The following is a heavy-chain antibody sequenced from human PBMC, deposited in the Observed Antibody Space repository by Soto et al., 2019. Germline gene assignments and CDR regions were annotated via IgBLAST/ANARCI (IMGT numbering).Heavy chain of an antibody. CDR1: GLTFGSRA. D-gene: IGHD3-10*01. V-gene: IGHV3-23*01. CDR3: ARGSTDSYPGSRIFDI. CDR2: ITDTGGDA. J-gene: IGHJ4*02. Sequence: VGSLRLSCVASGLTFGSRAMSWVRQAPGEGLQWVSTITDTGGDAKYADYVRGRFVISRDNSKKTMYLQMTSLTAEDSAMYYCARGSTDSYPGSRIFDIWGRGALVTVFS.